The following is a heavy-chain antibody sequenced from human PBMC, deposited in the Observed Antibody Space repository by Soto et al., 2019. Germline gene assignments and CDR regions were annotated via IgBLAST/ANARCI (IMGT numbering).Heavy chain of an antibody. V-gene: IGHV1-3*01. Sequence: GASVKVSCKASGYTFTSYAMHWVRQAPGQRLEWMGWINAGNGNTKYSQKFQGRVTITRDTSASTAYMELSSLRSEDTAVYYCARGVHYDFWSGYSTLFDYWGQGTLVTVYS. CDR2: INAGNGNT. CDR1: GYTFTSYA. D-gene: IGHD3-3*01. CDR3: ARGVHYDFWSGYSTLFDY. J-gene: IGHJ4*02.